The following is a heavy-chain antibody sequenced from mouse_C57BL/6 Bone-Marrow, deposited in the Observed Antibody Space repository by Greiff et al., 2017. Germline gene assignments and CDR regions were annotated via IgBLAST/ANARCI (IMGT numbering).Heavy chain of an antibody. J-gene: IGHJ2*01. V-gene: IGHV1-26*01. CDR3: AKADYSNYGGGDY. CDR2: INPNNGGT. D-gene: IGHD2-5*01. CDR1: GYTFTDYY. Sequence: VQLQQSGPELVKPGASVKISCKASGYTFTDYYMNWVKQSHGKSLEWIGDINPNNGGTSYNQKFKGKATLTVDKSSSTAYMELRSLTSEDYAVYYCAKADYSNYGGGDYWGQGTTLTVSS.